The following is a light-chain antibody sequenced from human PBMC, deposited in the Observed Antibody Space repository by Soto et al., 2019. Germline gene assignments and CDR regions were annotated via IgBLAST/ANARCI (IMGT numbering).Light chain of an antibody. J-gene: IGKJ5*01. CDR3: HQDFNLPWT. CDR1: QSVSSN. Sequence: EIVMTQSPATLSVSPGERATLSCRASQSVSSNLAWYQQKPGQAPRLLIYGASSRATGIPDRFSGSGSGTDFTLTISSLQPEDFAVYFCHQDFNLPWTVGQGARLEIK. V-gene: IGKV3D-15*02. CDR2: GAS.